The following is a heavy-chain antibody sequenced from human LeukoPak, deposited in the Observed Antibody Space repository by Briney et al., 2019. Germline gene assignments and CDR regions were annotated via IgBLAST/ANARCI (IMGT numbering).Heavy chain of an antibody. Sequence: GGSLRLSCAASGFTFSRYSMNWVRQAPGKGLEWVSSISSTSSYIYYADSLKGRFTISRDNAKNSLYLQMNSLRAEDTAVYFCARRSGVAVAGAFDYWGQGTLVTVSS. CDR2: ISSTSSYI. D-gene: IGHD6-19*01. CDR3: ARRSGVAVAGAFDY. J-gene: IGHJ4*02. V-gene: IGHV3-21*04. CDR1: GFTFSRYS.